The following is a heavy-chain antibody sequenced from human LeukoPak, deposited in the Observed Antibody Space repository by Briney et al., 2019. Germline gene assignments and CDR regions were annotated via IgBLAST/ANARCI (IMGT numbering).Heavy chain of an antibody. V-gene: IGHV4-61*02. J-gene: IGHJ3*02. D-gene: IGHD5-24*01. Sequence: MSSETLSLTCTVSGGSISSGSYYWSWIRQPAGKGLEWIGRIYTSGSANYNPSLKSRVTISVDTSKNQFSLKLSSVTAADTAVYYCARGSAGLRDDVFDIWGQGTMVTVSS. CDR3: ARGSAGLRDDVFDI. CDR2: IYTSGSA. CDR1: GGSISSGSYY.